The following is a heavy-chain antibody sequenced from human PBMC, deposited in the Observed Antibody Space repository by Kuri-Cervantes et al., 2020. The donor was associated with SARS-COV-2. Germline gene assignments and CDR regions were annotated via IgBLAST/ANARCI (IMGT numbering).Heavy chain of an antibody. CDR3: ASDPLYCSRTSCYSGEYGMDV. D-gene: IGHD2-2*01. J-gene: IGHJ6*02. V-gene: IGHV3-30-3*01. CDR1: GFTFRNYD. Sequence: GGSLRLSCAASGFTFRNYDMTWVRQAPGKGLEWVAVISYDGSNKYYADSVKGRFTTSRDNSKNTLDLQMNSLRAEDTAVYYCASDPLYCSRTSCYSGEYGMDVWGQGTTVTVSS. CDR2: ISYDGSNK.